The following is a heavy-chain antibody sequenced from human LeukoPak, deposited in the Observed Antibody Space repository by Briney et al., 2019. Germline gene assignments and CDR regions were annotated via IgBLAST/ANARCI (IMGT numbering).Heavy chain of an antibody. CDR1: GFTFSSYW. V-gene: IGHV3-7*01. CDR3: ARGGGDRSGYYCGYFDC. Sequence: GGSLRLSCAASGFTFSSYWMSWVRQAPGKGLEWVANIKQDGSEKYYVDSVKGRFTISRDNSKNTLYLQMNSLRAEDTAVYYCARGGGDRSGYYCGYFDCWGQGTLVTVSS. J-gene: IGHJ4*02. CDR2: IKQDGSEK. D-gene: IGHD3-22*01.